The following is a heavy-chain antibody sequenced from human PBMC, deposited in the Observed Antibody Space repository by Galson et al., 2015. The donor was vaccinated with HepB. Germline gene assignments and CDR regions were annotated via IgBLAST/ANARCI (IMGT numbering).Heavy chain of an antibody. CDR2: ISYDGSNK. CDR3: ARGRDDIVVVPAVTTTTHQRHSMDV. CDR1: GFTFSSYA. J-gene: IGHJ6*02. Sequence: SPRLSCAASGFTFSSYAMHWVRQAPGKGLEWVAVISYDGSNKYYADSVKGRFTISRDNSKKTLYLQMNSLRAEDTAVYYCARGRDDIVVVPAVTTTTHQRHSMDVWGQGTTVTVSS. V-gene: IGHV3-30*04. D-gene: IGHD2-2*01.